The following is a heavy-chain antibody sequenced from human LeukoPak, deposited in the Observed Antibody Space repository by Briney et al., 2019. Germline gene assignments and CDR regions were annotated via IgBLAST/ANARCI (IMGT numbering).Heavy chain of an antibody. D-gene: IGHD3-3*01. J-gene: IGHJ5*02. V-gene: IGHV4-39*07. CDR1: GGSISSSSYY. Sequence: SETLSLTCTVSGGSISSSSYYWGWIRQPPGKGLEWIGSIYYSGSTYYNPSLKSRVTISVDTSKNQFSLKLSSVTAADTAVYYCARDSITIFGELDPWGQGTLVTVSS. CDR2: IYYSGST. CDR3: ARDSITIFGELDP.